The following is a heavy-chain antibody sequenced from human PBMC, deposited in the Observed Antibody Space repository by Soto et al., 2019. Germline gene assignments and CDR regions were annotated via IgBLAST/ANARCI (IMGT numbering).Heavy chain of an antibody. D-gene: IGHD2-15*01. CDR1: GFTFSSYS. CDR2: ISSSSSYI. Sequence: EVQLVESGGGLVKPGGSLRLSCAASGFTFSSYSMNWVRQAPGKGLEWVSSISSSSSYIYYADSVKGRFTISRDNAKNSLYLQMYSLTAEDTAVYYCARADIVVVVAEGRSLPPPYYYYGMDVWGQGTTVTVSS. V-gene: IGHV3-21*01. CDR3: ARADIVVVVAEGRSLPPPYYYYGMDV. J-gene: IGHJ6*02.